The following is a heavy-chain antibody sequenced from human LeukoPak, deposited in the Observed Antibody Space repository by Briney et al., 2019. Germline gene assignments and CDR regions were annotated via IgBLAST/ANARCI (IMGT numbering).Heavy chain of an antibody. V-gene: IGHV4-4*07. CDR2: FFTGGSS. Sequence: PSETLSLTCIVSGGSIGNYYWSWHRQPAGKGLEWIGRFFTGGSSYYNPSLASRVTISVDTSKNQFSLRLTSVTAADTAVYYCARGSGVAVGTDVWGQGTTVIVSS. CDR1: GGSIGNYY. CDR3: ARGSGVAVGTDV. D-gene: IGHD6-19*01. J-gene: IGHJ6*02.